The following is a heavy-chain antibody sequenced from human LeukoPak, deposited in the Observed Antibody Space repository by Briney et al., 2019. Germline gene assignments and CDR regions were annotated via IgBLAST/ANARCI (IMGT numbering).Heavy chain of an antibody. J-gene: IGHJ4*02. V-gene: IGHV5-51*01. D-gene: IGHD5-24*01. CDR1: GYPFTTSW. CDR2: IYAGNSDA. CDR3: AIINHPDGRVY. Sequence: GESLQISCQGFGYPFTTSWIGWVRQLPGKGLEWTAIIYAGNSDAKYSPSFQAQVSISTDRSISTAYLHWSSLKASDTAIYYCAIINHPDGRVYWGQGTLVTVSS.